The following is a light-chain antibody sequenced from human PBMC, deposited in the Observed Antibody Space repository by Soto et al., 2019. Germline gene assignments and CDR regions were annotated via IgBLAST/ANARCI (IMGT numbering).Light chain of an antibody. CDR1: SSNIGAGYD. J-gene: IGLJ3*02. V-gene: IGLV1-40*01. CDR2: GDT. Sequence: QSVLTQPPSVSGAPGQRVTISCTGSSSNIGAGYDVQWYQQLPGTAPKLLIYGDTNRPSGVPDRFSGSNSGTSASLAITGLQAEDESEYYCQSYDSSLSGSVFGGGTKLTVL. CDR3: QSYDSSLSGSV.